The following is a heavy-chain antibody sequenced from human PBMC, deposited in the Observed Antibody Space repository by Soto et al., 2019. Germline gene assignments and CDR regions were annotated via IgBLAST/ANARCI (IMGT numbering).Heavy chain of an antibody. CDR1: GGTFSGYD. D-gene: IGHD4-17*01. J-gene: IGHJ4*02. CDR3: ARAMTTVTTIDY. Sequence: SETQSLTCTVYGGTFSGYDWSWIRQPPGKGLEWIGYIYHSGSTYYNPSLKSRVTISVDRSKNQFSLKLSSVTAADTAVYYCARAMTTVTTIDYWGQGTLVTVSS. CDR2: IYHSGST. V-gene: IGHV4-30-2*01.